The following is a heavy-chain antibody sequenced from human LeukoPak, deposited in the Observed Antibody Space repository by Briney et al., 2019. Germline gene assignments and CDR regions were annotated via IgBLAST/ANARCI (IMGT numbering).Heavy chain of an antibody. CDR1: GYTFTSYD. D-gene: IGHD1-26*01. J-gene: IGHJ4*02. Sequence: GASVKVSCKASGYTFTSYDINWVRQATGQGLEWMGWMNPNSGNTGYAQKFQGRVTMTTDTSTSTAYMELRSLRSDDTAVYYCARWARELLSYYFDYWGQGTLVTVSS. CDR2: MNPNSGNT. V-gene: IGHV1-8*01. CDR3: ARWARELLSYYFDY.